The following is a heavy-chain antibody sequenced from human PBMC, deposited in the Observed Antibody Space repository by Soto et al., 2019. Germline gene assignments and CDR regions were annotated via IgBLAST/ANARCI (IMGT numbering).Heavy chain of an antibody. Sequence: GGSLRLSCAASGLTFSSYAMTWVRQAPGKGLEWVSGISGSGVSTDYADSVKGRFTISRDNSKNMLYLQMNSLRAEDTAVYYCAKDRNHLFDWSYDYWGQGTPVTVSS. J-gene: IGHJ4*02. CDR1: GLTFSSYA. V-gene: IGHV3-23*01. CDR2: ISGSGVST. CDR3: AKDRNHLFDWSYDY. D-gene: IGHD3-9*01.